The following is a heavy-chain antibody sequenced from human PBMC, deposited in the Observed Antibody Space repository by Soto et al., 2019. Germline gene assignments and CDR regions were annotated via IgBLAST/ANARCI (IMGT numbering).Heavy chain of an antibody. Sequence: EVLLLESGGGLVQPGGSLRLSCEASGFSFSSFAMNWVRQAPGKGLEWVSAIGDSGASTYYADSVKGRFTISRDNSRNTPYLQLNSLRAEDTAVYYGAKGVGLDVWGNGTTVTVSS. J-gene: IGHJ6*04. V-gene: IGHV3-23*01. D-gene: IGHD1-26*01. CDR3: AKGVGLDV. CDR2: IGDSGAST. CDR1: GFSFSSFA.